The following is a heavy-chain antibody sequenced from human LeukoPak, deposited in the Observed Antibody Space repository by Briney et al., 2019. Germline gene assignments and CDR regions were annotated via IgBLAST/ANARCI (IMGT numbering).Heavy chain of an antibody. D-gene: IGHD6-19*01. Sequence: PSETLSLTCTVSGGSISSSSYYWGWIRQPPGTGLEWIGSIYYSGSTYYNPSLESRVTISVDTSKNQFSLKLSSVTAADTAVYYCARGRPQWLVLYYYYYMDVWGKGTTVTVSS. CDR1: GGSISSSSYY. CDR2: IYYSGST. V-gene: IGHV4-39*01. CDR3: ARGRPQWLVLYYYYYMDV. J-gene: IGHJ6*03.